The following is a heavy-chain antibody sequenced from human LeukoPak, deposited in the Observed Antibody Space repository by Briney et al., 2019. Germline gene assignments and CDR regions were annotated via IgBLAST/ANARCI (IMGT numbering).Heavy chain of an antibody. D-gene: IGHD6-19*01. CDR2: IWYDGSRK. Sequence: VQPGGSLRLSCAASGFTFDTYAMHWVRQAPGEGLEWMAVIWYDGSRKEYPDSVKGRFTVSRDNSKNTLDMQMNSLRAEDTAVYYCARVRRGAVTGNGRDYWGQGTLVTVSS. J-gene: IGHJ4*02. CDR3: ARVRRGAVTGNGRDY. CDR1: GFTFDTYA. V-gene: IGHV3-33*01.